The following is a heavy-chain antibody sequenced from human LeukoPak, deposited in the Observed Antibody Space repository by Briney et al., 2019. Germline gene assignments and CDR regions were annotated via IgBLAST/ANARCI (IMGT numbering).Heavy chain of an antibody. CDR3: ARQGSSLNYDHTDMDV. CDR1: VFTSNRQP. V-gene: IGHV3-30*10. Sequence: VWSLRLSCPPSVFTSNRQPIHCVRQSPPNGLEWVAGVSQDGRNNYYTDSVKGRFTISRDNANNALSLQMNSLRVEDTDVYYCARQGSSLNYDHTDMDVWGNGTTVMVSS. J-gene: IGHJ6*03. D-gene: IGHD6-6*01. CDR2: VSQDGRNN.